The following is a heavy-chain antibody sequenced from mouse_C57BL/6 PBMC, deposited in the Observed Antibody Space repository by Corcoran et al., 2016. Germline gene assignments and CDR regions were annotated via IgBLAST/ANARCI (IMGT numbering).Heavy chain of an antibody. V-gene: IGHV9-3*01. CDR2: INTYSGVP. CDR3: AYDYYAMDY. CDR1: GSTFTTYG. J-gene: IGHJ4*01. D-gene: IGHD1-1*02. Sequence: QIQLVQSGPELKKTGETVKISCKASGSTFTTYGMSWVKQAPGKGLKWMGWINTYSGVPTYADDFKGRFAFSLETSSSTAYLQINNLKNEDTATYFCAYDYYAMDYWGQGTSVTVSS.